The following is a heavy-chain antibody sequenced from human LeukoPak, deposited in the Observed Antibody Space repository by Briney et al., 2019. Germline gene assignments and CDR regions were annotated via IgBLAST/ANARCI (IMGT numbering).Heavy chain of an antibody. CDR2: IYYSGST. CDR1: TGSFSSYY. J-gene: IGHJ6*03. Sequence: PSETLSLTCAVYTGSFSSYYWSWIRQPPGKGLEWIGYIYYSGSTNYNPSLKSRVTISVDTSKNQFSLKLSSVTAADTAVYYCARTTEGGYTYDYFYYYYMDVWGKGTTVTVSS. CDR3: ARTTEGGYTYDYFYYYYMDV. V-gene: IGHV4-59*01. D-gene: IGHD5-18*01.